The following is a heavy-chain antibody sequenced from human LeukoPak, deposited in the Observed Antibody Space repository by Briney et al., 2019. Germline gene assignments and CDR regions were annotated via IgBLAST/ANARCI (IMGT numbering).Heavy chain of an antibody. Sequence: GGSLRLSCAASGFTFDDYTMSWVRQAPGKGLEWVSGINWNGGSTGYVDSVKGRFTISRDNAKNSLYLQMNSLRVDDTAVYYCARLRGSGNYEDAFDIWGQGTMVTVSS. D-gene: IGHD3-10*01. V-gene: IGHV3-20*04. CDR1: GFTFDDYT. CDR2: INWNGGST. CDR3: ARLRGSGNYEDAFDI. J-gene: IGHJ3*02.